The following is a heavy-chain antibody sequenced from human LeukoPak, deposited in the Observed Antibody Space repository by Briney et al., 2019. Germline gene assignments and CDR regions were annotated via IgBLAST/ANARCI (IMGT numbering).Heavy chain of an antibody. J-gene: IGHJ4*02. CDR3: ARLVYDSSGSYY. V-gene: IGHV3-21*01. Sequence: GGSLRLSCAASGFTFSSYSMNWVRQAPGKGLEWVSSISSSSSYIYYANSVKGRFTISRDNAKNSLYLQMNSLRAEDTAVYYCARLVYDSSGSYYWGQGTLVTVSS. D-gene: IGHD3-22*01. CDR2: ISSSSSYI. CDR1: GFTFSSYS.